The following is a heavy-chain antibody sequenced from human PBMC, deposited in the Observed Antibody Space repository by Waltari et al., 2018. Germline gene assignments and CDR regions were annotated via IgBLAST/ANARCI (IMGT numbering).Heavy chain of an antibody. CDR3: ARGRLGLDY. V-gene: IGHV6-1*01. CDR1: GDSVSSNSAA. D-gene: IGHD3-9*01. Sequence: VQLQQSGPRLVKTSQTPSLTCVLPGDSVSSNSAAWNWIRQSPSRGLAWLGMTYDRSNWFTDYAVSVKIRITINPDTSKNQFSLQLRSVTAADTAVYYCARGRLGLDYWGQGTLVTVSS. J-gene: IGHJ4*02. CDR2: TYDRSNWFT.